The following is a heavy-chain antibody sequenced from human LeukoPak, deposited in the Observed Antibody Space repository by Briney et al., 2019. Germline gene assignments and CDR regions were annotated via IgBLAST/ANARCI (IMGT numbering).Heavy chain of an antibody. CDR3: ARVSQGVVWFGELGYFDY. J-gene: IGHJ4*02. V-gene: IGHV4-4*07. CDR1: GGSISSYY. Sequence: PSETLSLTXTVSGGSISSYYWSWIRQPAGKGLEWIGRIYTSGSTNYNPSLTSRVTMSVDTSKNQFSLKLSSVTAADTAVYYCARVSQGVVWFGELGYFDYWGQGTLVTVSS. D-gene: IGHD3-10*01. CDR2: IYTSGST.